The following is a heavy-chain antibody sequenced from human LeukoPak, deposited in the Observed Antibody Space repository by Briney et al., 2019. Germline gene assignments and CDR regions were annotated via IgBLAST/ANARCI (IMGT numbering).Heavy chain of an antibody. J-gene: IGHJ4*02. Sequence: GRSLRLSCAASGFTFDDYAMHWVRQAPGKGLEWVSGISWNSGSIGYADSVKGRFTISRDNAKNPLYLQMNSLRAEDTALYYCARTSIAARGYFDYWGQGTLVTVSS. CDR3: ARTSIAARGYFDY. CDR2: ISWNSGSI. D-gene: IGHD6-6*01. CDR1: GFTFDDYA. V-gene: IGHV3-9*01.